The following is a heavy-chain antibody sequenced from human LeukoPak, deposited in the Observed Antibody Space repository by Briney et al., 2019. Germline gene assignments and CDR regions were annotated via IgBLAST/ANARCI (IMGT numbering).Heavy chain of an antibody. J-gene: IGHJ4*02. CDR1: GYSFTTYW. D-gene: IGHD6-19*01. V-gene: IGHV5-51*01. Sequence: GESLKISCKGSGYSFTTYWIGWVRQMPGKGLEWMGIIYPGDSDTRYSPSFQGQVTISADKSISTAYLPWSSLKASDTAMYYCARLHSSGWYFLDYWGQGTLVTVSS. CDR2: IYPGDSDT. CDR3: ARLHSSGWYFLDY.